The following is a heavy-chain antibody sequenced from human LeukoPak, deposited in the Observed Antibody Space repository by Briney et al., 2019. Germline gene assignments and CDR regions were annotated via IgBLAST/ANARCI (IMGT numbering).Heavy chain of an antibody. J-gene: IGHJ4*02. CDR1: GGSISSSSYY. CDR2: IYYSGST. Sequence: SETLSLICTVSGGSISSSSYYWGWIRQPPGKGLEWIGSIYYSGSTYYNPSLKSRVTISVDTSKNQFSLKLSSVTAADTAVYYCARHSEHAPEWELYFDYWGQGTLVTVSS. CDR3: ARHSEHAPEWELYFDY. V-gene: IGHV4-39*01. D-gene: IGHD1-26*01.